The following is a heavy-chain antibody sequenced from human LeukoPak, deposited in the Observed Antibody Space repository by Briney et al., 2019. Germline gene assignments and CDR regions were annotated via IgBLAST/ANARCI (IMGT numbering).Heavy chain of an antibody. J-gene: IGHJ4*02. CDR2: IYYSGGT. V-gene: IGHV4-59*01. CDR1: GGSFTNYY. CDR3: ARAGSAHADFDY. Sequence: SETLSLTCTVSGGSFTNYYWSWVRQPPGKGLEWIGYIYYSGGTNYNPSLKSRATISVDTSKNQFSLKLSSVTAADTAVYYCARAGSAHADFDYWGQGTLVTVSS. D-gene: IGHD2-15*01.